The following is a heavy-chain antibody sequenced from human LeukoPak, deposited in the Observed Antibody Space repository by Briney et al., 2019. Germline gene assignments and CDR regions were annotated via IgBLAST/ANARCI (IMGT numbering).Heavy chain of an antibody. CDR2: ISNSGSTI. V-gene: IGHV3-48*03. CDR3: ARETPYCGGDCYPPFYYGMDV. CDR1: GFTFSSYE. J-gene: IGHJ6*04. Sequence: GGSLRLSCAASGFTFSSYEMNWVRQAPGKGLEWVSYISNSGSTIYYADSVKGRFTISRDNAKNSLYLQMNSLRAEDTAVYYCARETPYCGGDCYPPFYYGMDVWGKGATVTVSS. D-gene: IGHD2-21*02.